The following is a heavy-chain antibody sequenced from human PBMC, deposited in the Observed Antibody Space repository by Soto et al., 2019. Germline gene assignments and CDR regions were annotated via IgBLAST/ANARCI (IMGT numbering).Heavy chain of an antibody. V-gene: IGHV5-10-1*01. CDR1: GYSFTSYW. CDR2: IDPSGSYT. Sequence: GEALKISCKGSGYSFTSYWISWGRQMPGKSLEWMGRIDPSGSYTNYSPSFQGHVTISADKSISTAYLQWSSLKASDTAMYYCARRLTTVTSDYWGQGTLVTVSS. CDR3: ARRLTTVTSDY. J-gene: IGHJ4*02. D-gene: IGHD4-17*01.